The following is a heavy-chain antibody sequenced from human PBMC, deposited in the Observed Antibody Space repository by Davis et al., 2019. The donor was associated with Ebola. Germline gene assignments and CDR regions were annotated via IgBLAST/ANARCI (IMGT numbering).Heavy chain of an antibody. CDR1: GYTFNSHG. Sequence: AASVKVSCKASGYTFNSHGFTWVRQAPGQGLEWMGRINPGSGGTNYAQNVQGRVTMTTDTSTSTAYMEVGSLGSDDTAVYYCARAQFPTTSDHWGQGTLVTVSS. D-gene: IGHD1-1*01. CDR3: ARAQFPTTSDH. V-gene: IGHV1-18*04. J-gene: IGHJ4*02. CDR2: INPGSGGT.